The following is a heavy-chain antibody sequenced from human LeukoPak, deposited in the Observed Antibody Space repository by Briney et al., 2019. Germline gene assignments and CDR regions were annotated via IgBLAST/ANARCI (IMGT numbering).Heavy chain of an antibody. CDR3: ARVRRDGYNWALDY. CDR1: GYTFTSYG. D-gene: IGHD5-24*01. CDR2: ISAYNGNT. V-gene: IGHV1-18*01. Sequence: ASVKVSCKASGYTFTSYGISWVRQAPGQGLEWMGWISAYNGNTNYAQKLQGRVTMTTDTSTSTAYMELRSLRSDDTAVCYCARVRRDGYNWALDYWGQGTLVTVSS. J-gene: IGHJ4*02.